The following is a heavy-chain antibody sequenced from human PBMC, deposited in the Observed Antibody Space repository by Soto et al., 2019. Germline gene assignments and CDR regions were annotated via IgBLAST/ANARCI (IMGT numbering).Heavy chain of an antibody. CDR3: ARGGGGYHYYGMDV. Sequence: PGGSLRLSCVSSGFTFIGYAMHWVRQAPGKGLEWVALISYDGTNEYYADSVKGRFTISRDNSKNTQFLQMNSLRPDDAAVYYCARGGGGYHYYGMDVWGQGTTVTVSS. J-gene: IGHJ6*02. D-gene: IGHD2-2*01. CDR2: ISYDGTNE. CDR1: GFTFIGYA. V-gene: IGHV3-30-3*01.